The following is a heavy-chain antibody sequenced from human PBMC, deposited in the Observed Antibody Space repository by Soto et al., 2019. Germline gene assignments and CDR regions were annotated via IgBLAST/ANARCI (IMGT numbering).Heavy chain of an antibody. Sequence: QVQLQESGPGLVKPSETLSLTCTVSGGSISGYYWNWIRQSPGKGLEWIGLIYYNGNTNYNPSLKSRVTMTVDTSKNQLSLRLTSLTAADTAVYYCTRSEQWRRNGMDVGGQGTTVTVSS. V-gene: IGHV4-59*01. D-gene: IGHD6-19*01. CDR2: IYYNGNT. CDR1: GGSISGYY. CDR3: TRSEQWRRNGMDV. J-gene: IGHJ6*02.